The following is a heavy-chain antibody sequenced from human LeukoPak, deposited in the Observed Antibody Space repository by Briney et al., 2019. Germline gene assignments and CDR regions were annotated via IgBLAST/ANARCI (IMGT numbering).Heavy chain of an antibody. Sequence: ASVKVSCKASGGTFSSYAISWVRQAPGQGLEWMGWINPNSGGTNYAQKFQGRVTMTRDTSISTAYMELSRLRSDDTAVYYCARGRGDRGYWGQGTLVTVSS. D-gene: IGHD2-21*02. CDR3: ARGRGDRGY. CDR1: GGTFSSYA. J-gene: IGHJ4*02. CDR2: INPNSGGT. V-gene: IGHV1-2*02.